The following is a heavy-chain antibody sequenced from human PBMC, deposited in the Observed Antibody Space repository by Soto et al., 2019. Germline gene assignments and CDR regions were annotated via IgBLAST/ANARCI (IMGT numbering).Heavy chain of an antibody. D-gene: IGHD6-19*01. Sequence: QVQLVQSGAEVMQPGSSVKLSCKPSGGTLTNFINYPINWVRQSPVQWLEWMGGIVPNICTANYEQKLQSSVTMTADKPSGTVYMELSSLRYDDSALYYGARRNAAGFLRYFDNWGQGTLGSDSS. CDR3: ARRNAAGFLRYFDN. CDR1: GGTLTNFINYP. CDR2: IVPNICTA. V-gene: IGHV1-69*06. J-gene: IGHJ4*02.